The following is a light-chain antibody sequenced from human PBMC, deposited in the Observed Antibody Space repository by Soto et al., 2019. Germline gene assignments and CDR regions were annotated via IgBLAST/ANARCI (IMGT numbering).Light chain of an antibody. CDR1: ESINSW. Sequence: DIQMTQSPSTLSASVGDTVTITCRASESINSWLAWHQQKPGKAPNLLIYKASSLESGVPSRFSGSGSGTEFTLAISSLQPDDFATYYCQHYNGDSMTFGQGTKLEIK. J-gene: IGKJ2*01. V-gene: IGKV1-5*03. CDR2: KAS. CDR3: QHYNGDSMT.